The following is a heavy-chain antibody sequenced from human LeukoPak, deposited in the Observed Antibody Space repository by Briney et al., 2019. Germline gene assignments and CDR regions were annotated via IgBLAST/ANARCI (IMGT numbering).Heavy chain of an antibody. J-gene: IGHJ4*02. D-gene: IGHD3-10*01. V-gene: IGHV4-4*07. Sequence: PSETLSLTCTVSGGSISSYYWSWIRQPAGKGLEWIGRIYTSGSTNYNPSLKSRVTMSVDTSKNQFSLKLSSVTAADTAVYYCARADYELLWFGELLFVLDYWGQGTLVTVSS. CDR1: GGSISSYY. CDR3: ARADYELLWFGELLFVLDY. CDR2: IYTSGST.